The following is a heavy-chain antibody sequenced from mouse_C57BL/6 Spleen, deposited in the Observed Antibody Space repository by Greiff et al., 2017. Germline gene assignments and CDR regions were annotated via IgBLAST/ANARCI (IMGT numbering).Heavy chain of an antibody. Sequence: QVQLQQSGAELVKPGASVKISCKASGYAFSSYWMNWVKQRPGKGLEWIGQIYPGDGDTNYNGKFKGKATLTADKSSSTAYMQLSSLTSEDSAVYFCAIRDYYYGSSSHWYFDVWGTGTTVTVSS. D-gene: IGHD1-1*01. V-gene: IGHV1-80*01. CDR1: GYAFSSYW. CDR3: AIRDYYYGSSSHWYFDV. CDR2: IYPGDGDT. J-gene: IGHJ1*03.